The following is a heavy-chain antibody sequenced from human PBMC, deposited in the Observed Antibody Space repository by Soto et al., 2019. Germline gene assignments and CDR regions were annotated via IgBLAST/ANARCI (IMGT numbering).Heavy chain of an antibody. V-gene: IGHV3-33*01. CDR3: ARGNNYDILTGYYPYCYYYGMDV. D-gene: IGHD3-9*01. Sequence: GGSLRLSCAASGFTFSSYGMHWVRQAPGKGLEWVAVIWYDGSNKYYADSVKGRFTISRDNSKNTLYLQMNSLRAEDTAVYYCARGNNYDILTGYYPYCYYYGMDVWGQGTTVTVSS. J-gene: IGHJ6*02. CDR2: IWYDGSNK. CDR1: GFTFSSYG.